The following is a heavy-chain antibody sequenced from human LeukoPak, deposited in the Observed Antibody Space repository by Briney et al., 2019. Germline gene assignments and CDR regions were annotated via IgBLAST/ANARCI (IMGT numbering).Heavy chain of an antibody. D-gene: IGHD3-22*01. CDR2: ISSSSSYI. V-gene: IGHV3-21*01. Sequence: KSGGSLRLSCAASGFTFSSYSMNWVRQAPGKGLEWVSSISSSSSYIYYADSVKGRFTISRDNAKNSLYPQMNSLRAEDTAVYYCARDLAPYYYDSSGYYSGPFDYWGQGTLVTVSS. J-gene: IGHJ4*02. CDR1: GFTFSSYS. CDR3: ARDLAPYYYDSSGYYSGPFDY.